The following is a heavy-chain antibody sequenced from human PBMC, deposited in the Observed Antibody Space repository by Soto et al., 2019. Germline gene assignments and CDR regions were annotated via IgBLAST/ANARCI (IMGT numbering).Heavy chain of an antibody. Sequence: SETLSLTCTVSGGSISSGDYYWCWIRQPPGKGLEWIGYIYYSGSTYYNPSLKSRVTISVDTSKNQFSLKLSSVTAADTAVYYCARDGRGYSYGEIDYWGQGTLVTVS. CDR3: ARDGRGYSYGEIDY. D-gene: IGHD5-18*01. J-gene: IGHJ4*02. CDR2: IYYSGST. CDR1: GGSISSGDYY. V-gene: IGHV4-30-4*01.